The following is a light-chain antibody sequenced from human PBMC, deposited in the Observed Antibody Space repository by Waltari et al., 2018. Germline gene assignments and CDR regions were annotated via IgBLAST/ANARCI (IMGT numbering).Light chain of an antibody. J-gene: IGKJ3*01. V-gene: IGKV1-33*01. CDR2: DAS. CDR3: QQYKNFPRT. Sequence: DSQMTQSPSSLAASVGDRVTITCQESRDISDYLNWYQQKPGKSPELLIYDASKLETGVPSRFSGSGSGTDFTFTITSLQPEDVATYYCQQYKNFPRTFGPGTKVEI. CDR1: RDISDY.